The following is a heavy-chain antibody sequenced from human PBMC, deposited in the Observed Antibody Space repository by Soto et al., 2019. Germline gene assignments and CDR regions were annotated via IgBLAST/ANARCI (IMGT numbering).Heavy chain of an antibody. V-gene: IGHV3-7*01. D-gene: IGHD6-19*01. Sequence: KGLEWWANMKQDGSENYYVDSVKGRFTISRDNAKNSLYLQMNSLRAEDTVVYYCARERIAVAGTNWFDPWGQGTLVTVSS. J-gene: IGHJ5*02. CDR3: ARERIAVAGTNWFDP. CDR2: MKQDGSEN.